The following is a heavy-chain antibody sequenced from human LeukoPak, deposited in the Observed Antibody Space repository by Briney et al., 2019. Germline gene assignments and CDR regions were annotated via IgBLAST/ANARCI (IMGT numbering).Heavy chain of an antibody. J-gene: IGHJ3*02. CDR1: GFTVSSNC. D-gene: IGHD6-19*01. V-gene: IGHV3-53*01. Sequence: GGSLRLSCAASGFTVSSNCMTWVRQAPGKGLEWVSVLYRGGSTYYADSVKGRFTISRDNSKNTLYLQMNSLRAEDTAVYYCASVLAVAHLPLAFDIWGQGTVVTVSS. CDR2: LYRGGST. CDR3: ASVLAVAHLPLAFDI.